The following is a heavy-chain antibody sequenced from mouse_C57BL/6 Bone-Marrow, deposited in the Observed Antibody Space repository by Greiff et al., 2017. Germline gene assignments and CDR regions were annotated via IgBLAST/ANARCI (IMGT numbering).Heavy chain of an antibody. CDR1: GYTFTSYW. D-gene: IGHD1-1*01. J-gene: IGHJ3*01. CDR2: IDPSDSYT. V-gene: IGHV1-59*01. Sequence: VQLQQPGAELVRPGTSVKLSCKASGYTFTSYWMHWVKQRPGQGLEWIGVIDPSDSYTNYNQKFKGKATLTVDTSSSTADMQLSSLSSEDSAVYTCAREANRGINGAGPWFAYWGQGTLVTVSA. CDR3: AREANRGINGAGPWFAY.